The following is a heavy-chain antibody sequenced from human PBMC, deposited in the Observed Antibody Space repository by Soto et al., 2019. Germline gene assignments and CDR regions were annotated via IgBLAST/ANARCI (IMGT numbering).Heavy chain of an antibody. J-gene: IGHJ6*02. CDR1: GGTFISYA. V-gene: IGHV1-69*13. Sequence: GSSAKVSCKASGGTFISYAIRWVRQAPGQGLEWMGGLIPIFGTANYAQEFQGRVTITAAQSTSTAYMVLSSLRSEDTAVYYCARDPAVIEWQCYGMDVWGQGTTVTVSS. D-gene: IGHD3-22*01. CDR2: LIPIFGTA. CDR3: ARDPAVIEWQCYGMDV.